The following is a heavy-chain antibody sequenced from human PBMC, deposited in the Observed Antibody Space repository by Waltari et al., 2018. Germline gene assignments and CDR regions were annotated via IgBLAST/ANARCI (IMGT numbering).Heavy chain of an antibody. Sequence: EEQLVESGGGLVQPGGSLRLSCTASGFTFSSYEMNWVRQAPGKGVEWVSYISGMGSTISYADSVKGRFTISRDNAKNSLYLRMSGLRAEDTAVYYCARRWELLYYFDSWGQGTLVTVSS. V-gene: IGHV3-48*03. CDR2: ISGMGSTI. D-gene: IGHD1-26*01. CDR1: GFTFSSYE. J-gene: IGHJ4*02. CDR3: ARRWELLYYFDS.